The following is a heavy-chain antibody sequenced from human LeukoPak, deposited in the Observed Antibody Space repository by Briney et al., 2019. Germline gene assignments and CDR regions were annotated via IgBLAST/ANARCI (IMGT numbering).Heavy chain of an antibody. J-gene: IGHJ4*02. V-gene: IGHV3-11*01. CDR3: ARWDSSGCLDY. CDR1: GLTFSDYY. Sequence: PGGSLRLSCAASGLTFSDYYMSWIRQAPGKGLEWVSYISSSGTTIYYADSVKGRFTISRDNAKNSQYLQMNSLRAEDTAVYFCARWDSSGCLDYWGQGTLVTVSS. D-gene: IGHD3-22*01. CDR2: ISSSGTTI.